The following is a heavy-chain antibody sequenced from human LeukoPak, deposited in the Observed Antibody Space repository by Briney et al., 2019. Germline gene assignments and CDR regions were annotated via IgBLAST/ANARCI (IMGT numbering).Heavy chain of an antibody. J-gene: IGHJ4*02. CDR1: GGTFSSYA. Sequence: GASVKVSCKASGGTFSSYAISWVRQAPGQGLEWMGRIIPILGIANYAQKFQGRVTITADKSTSTTYMELSSLRSEDTAVYYCARPETYNWNHEPYFDYWGQGTLVTVSS. D-gene: IGHD1-14*01. CDR2: IIPILGIA. V-gene: IGHV1-69*04. CDR3: ARPETYNWNHEPYFDY.